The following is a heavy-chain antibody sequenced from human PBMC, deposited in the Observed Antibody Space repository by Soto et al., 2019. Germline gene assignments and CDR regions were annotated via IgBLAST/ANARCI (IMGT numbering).Heavy chain of an antibody. D-gene: IGHD2-2*01. CDR3: ASDFVVGSTGGRYYYYGMDV. CDR2: IYSGGST. V-gene: IGHV3-66*01. Sequence: EVQLVESGGGLIQPGGSLRLSCAASGFTVSSNYMSWVRQAPGKGLEWVSLIYSGGSTYYAGSVKGRFTISRDNSKNTPHRQMNGLRAEDTAVYYCASDFVVGSTGGRYYYYGMDVWGQGTTVTVSS. J-gene: IGHJ6*02. CDR1: GFTVSSNY.